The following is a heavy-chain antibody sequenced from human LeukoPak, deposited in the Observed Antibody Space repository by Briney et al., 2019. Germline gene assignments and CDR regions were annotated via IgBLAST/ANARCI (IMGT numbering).Heavy chain of an antibody. D-gene: IGHD3-10*01. V-gene: IGHV3-49*04. CDR3: TRSLWSKYFDY. CDR2: ITTKAYGGTT. CDR1: GFTFGDYA. Sequence: GGSLRLSCTVSGFTFGDYAMSWVRQAPGQGLEWVAFITTKAYGGTTEYAASVKGRFTISRDDSKPIAYLQMNSLKAEDTAVYYCTRSLWSKYFDYWGQGTLVTVSS. J-gene: IGHJ4*02.